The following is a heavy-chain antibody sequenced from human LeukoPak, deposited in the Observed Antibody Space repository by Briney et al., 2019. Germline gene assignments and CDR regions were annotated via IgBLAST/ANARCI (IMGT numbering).Heavy chain of an antibody. V-gene: IGHV1-3*01. Sequence: ASVKVSCTASGYTFTSYAMHWVRQAPGQRLEWMGWINAGNGNTKYSQKFQGRVTITRDTSASTAYMELSSLRSEDTAVYYCARSRITIFGVVILYFDYWGQGTLVTVSS. D-gene: IGHD3-3*01. CDR1: GYTFTSYA. CDR2: INAGNGNT. CDR3: ARSRITIFGVVILYFDY. J-gene: IGHJ4*02.